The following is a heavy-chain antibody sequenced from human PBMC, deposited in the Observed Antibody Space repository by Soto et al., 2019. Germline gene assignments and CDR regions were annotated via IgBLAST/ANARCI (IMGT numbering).Heavy chain of an antibody. CDR2: INAGNGNT. J-gene: IGHJ4*02. V-gene: IGHV1-3*01. D-gene: IGHD6-25*01. Sequence: ASVKVSRKASGYTFTSYAMHWVRQAPGQRLEWMGWINAGNGNTKYSQRFQGRVTFTRDSSASTAYMELSSLRSEDTAVYYCAVRGYGPSDYFDYWGQGTLVTVSS. CDR3: AVRGYGPSDYFDY. CDR1: GYTFTSYA.